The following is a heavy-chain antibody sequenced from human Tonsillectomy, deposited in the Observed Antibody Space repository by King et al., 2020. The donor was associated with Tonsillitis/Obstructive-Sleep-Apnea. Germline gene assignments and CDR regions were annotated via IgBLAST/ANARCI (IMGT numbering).Heavy chain of an antibody. CDR3: ARSQLLYGSGSYSDY. D-gene: IGHD3-10*01. V-gene: IGHV2-5*02. Sequence: ITLKESGPTLVKPTQTLTLTCTFSGFSLSTSGVGVGWIRQPPGKALEWLALIYWDDDKRYSPSLKSRLTITKDTSKNQVVLTMTNMDPVDTATYYCARSQLLYGSGSYSDYWGQGTLITVSS. CDR1: GFSLSTSGVG. CDR2: IYWDDDK. J-gene: IGHJ4*02.